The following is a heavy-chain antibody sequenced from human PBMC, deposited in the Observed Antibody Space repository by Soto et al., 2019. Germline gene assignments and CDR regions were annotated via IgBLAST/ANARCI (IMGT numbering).Heavy chain of an antibody. Sequence: GGSLRLSCAVSGFTFSDYYMTWIRQAPGKGLEWVSYISSSTSHTNYADSVKGRFTISRDNAKNSLFLQMNSLRAEDTAVYYCARAGYSSGWSHFDYWGQGTLVTVSS. J-gene: IGHJ4*02. V-gene: IGHV3-11*05. CDR2: ISSSTSHT. CDR3: ARAGYSSGWSHFDY. CDR1: GFTFSDYY. D-gene: IGHD6-19*01.